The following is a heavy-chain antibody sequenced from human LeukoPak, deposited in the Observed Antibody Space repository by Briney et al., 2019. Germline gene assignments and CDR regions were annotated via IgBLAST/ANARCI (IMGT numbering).Heavy chain of an antibody. J-gene: IGHJ6*02. CDR2: ISAHNGNT. D-gene: IGHD2-2*02. Sequence: ASVKVSCKASGYTFTSYGISWVRQATGQGLEWMGWISAHNGNTNYAQKLQGRVTMTTDTSTSTAYMELRSLRSDDTAVYYCARDWAPAAIPGYYYYGMDVWGQGTTVTVSS. V-gene: IGHV1-18*01. CDR1: GYTFTSYG. CDR3: ARDWAPAAIPGYYYYGMDV.